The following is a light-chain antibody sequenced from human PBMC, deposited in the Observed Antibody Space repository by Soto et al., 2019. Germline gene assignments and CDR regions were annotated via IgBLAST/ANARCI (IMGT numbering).Light chain of an antibody. CDR1: QGIRND. CDR3: QQYNSYSRT. Sequence: AIQITQSPSSLSASVVDRVTITCRASQGIRNDLGWYQQKPGKAPKLLIYAASSSQSGVPSRFSGTGSGTDFTLTISSLQPEDFATYYCQQYNSYSRTFGQGTKVDIK. CDR2: AAS. V-gene: IGKV1-6*01. J-gene: IGKJ1*01.